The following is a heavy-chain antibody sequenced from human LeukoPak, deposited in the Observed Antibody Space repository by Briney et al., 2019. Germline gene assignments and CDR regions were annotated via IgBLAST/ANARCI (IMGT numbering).Heavy chain of an antibody. CDR3: ARPPYSSGWYLGFDY. CDR2: IKQDGSEK. CDR1: GFTFSSYW. D-gene: IGHD6-19*01. V-gene: IGHV3-7*01. J-gene: IGHJ4*02. Sequence: GGSLRLSCAASGFTFSSYWMSWVRQAPGKGLEWVAKIKQDGSEKYYVDSVKGRFTISRDNAKNSLYLQMNSLRAEDTAVYYCARPPYSSGWYLGFDYWGQGTLVTVSS.